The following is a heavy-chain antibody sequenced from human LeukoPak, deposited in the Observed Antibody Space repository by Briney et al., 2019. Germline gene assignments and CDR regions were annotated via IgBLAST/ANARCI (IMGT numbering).Heavy chain of an antibody. V-gene: IGHV3-9*01. Sequence: GGSLRLSCAASGFTFDYYAMHWVRQAPGKGLEWVSGINYNSVNIAYADSVKGRFTISRDNFKNTLYLQMNSLRVQDTAVYYCATDMRGGSSSSPAWGQGTLVTVSS. CDR1: GFTFDYYA. CDR3: ATDMRGGSSSSPA. J-gene: IGHJ5*02. CDR2: INYNSVNI. D-gene: IGHD6-6*01.